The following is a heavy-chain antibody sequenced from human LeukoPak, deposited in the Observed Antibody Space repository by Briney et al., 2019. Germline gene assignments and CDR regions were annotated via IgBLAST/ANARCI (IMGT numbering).Heavy chain of an antibody. J-gene: IGHJ1*01. V-gene: IGHV3-53*01. Sequence: GGSLRLSCAASGVTVTTKTMAWVRQAPGRGLEWVSVFYSPGSTYYADSVHGRFTISRDTSLNTLFLQMNSLRVEDTAVYYCASARESCIGSTCYEYFHHWGQGTPLRVSS. CDR1: GVTVTTKT. CDR3: ASARESCIGSTCYEYFHH. CDR2: FYSPGST. D-gene: IGHD3-22*01.